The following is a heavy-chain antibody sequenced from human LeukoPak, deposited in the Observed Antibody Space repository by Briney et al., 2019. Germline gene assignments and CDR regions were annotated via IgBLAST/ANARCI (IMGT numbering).Heavy chain of an antibody. D-gene: IGHD7-27*01. CDR2: IIPIFGTA. J-gene: IGHJ4*02. CDR1: GYTFTSYY. CDR3: ARGSNWGYYYFDY. V-gene: IGHV1-69*05. Sequence: SVKVSCKASGYTFTSYYMHWVRQAPGQGLEWMGGIIPIFGTANYAQKFQGRVTITTDESTSTAYMELSSLRSEDTAVYYCARGSNWGYYYFDYWGQGTLVTVSS.